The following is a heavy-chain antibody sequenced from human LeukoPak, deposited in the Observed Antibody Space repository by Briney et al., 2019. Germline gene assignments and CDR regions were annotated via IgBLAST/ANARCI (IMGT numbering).Heavy chain of an antibody. V-gene: IGHV3-30-3*01. CDR1: GFTFSSYA. D-gene: IGHD2-2*01. CDR2: ISYNGSNK. J-gene: IGHJ4*02. CDR3: AKHGYSSSTSCENC. Sequence: GGSLRLSCAASGFTFSSYAMHWVRQAPGKGLEWVSVISYNGSNKYYADSVKGRFTISRDNSKNTLYLQMNSLRAEDTAVYYCAKHGYSSSTSCENCWVQATLVTVSS.